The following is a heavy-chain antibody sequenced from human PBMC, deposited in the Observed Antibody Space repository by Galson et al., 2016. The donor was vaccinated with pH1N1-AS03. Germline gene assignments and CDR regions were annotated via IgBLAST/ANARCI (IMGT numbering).Heavy chain of an antibody. D-gene: IGHD6-13*01. CDR1: GFSLSTSGVA. CDR2: IHWDDDK. CDR3: EHRPSSWHYWYVDL. V-gene: IGHV2-5*02. Sequence: PALVKPTQTLTLTCTFSGFSLSTSGVAVGWIRQPPGKALECLALIHWDDDKHYSPSLKSRLTITEDTSKNQVVLTMTNMDHVDTATYYCEHRPSSWHYWYVDLGGRGTLVTVSS. J-gene: IGHJ2*01.